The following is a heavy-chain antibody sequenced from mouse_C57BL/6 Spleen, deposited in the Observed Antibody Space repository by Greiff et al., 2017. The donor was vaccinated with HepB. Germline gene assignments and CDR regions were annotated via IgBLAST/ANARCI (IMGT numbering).Heavy chain of an antibody. V-gene: IGHV5-6*01. Sequence: EVQVVESGGDLVKPGGSLKLSCAASGFTFSSYGMSWVRQTPDKRLEWVATISSGGGYTYYPDSVKGGVTITRDNAKNTLYLQMSSLKSEDTAMYYCAGPGGNYLYWYFDVWGTGTTVTVSS. J-gene: IGHJ1*03. CDR2: ISSGGGYT. CDR3: AGPGGNYLYWYFDV. D-gene: IGHD2-1*01. CDR1: GFTFSSYG.